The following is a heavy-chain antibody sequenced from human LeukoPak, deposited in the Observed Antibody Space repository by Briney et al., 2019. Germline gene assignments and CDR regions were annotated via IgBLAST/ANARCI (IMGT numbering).Heavy chain of an antibody. V-gene: IGHV1-2*02. J-gene: IGHJ4*02. CDR1: GYTFTGYY. Sequence: GASVKVSCKASGYTFTGYYMHWVRQAPGQGLEWMGWINPNGGGTNYAQKFQGRVTMTRDTSISTAYMELSRLRSDDTAVYYCARYPSSGWYNFDCWGQGTLVTVSS. CDR3: ARYPSSGWYNFDC. CDR2: INPNGGGT. D-gene: IGHD6-19*01.